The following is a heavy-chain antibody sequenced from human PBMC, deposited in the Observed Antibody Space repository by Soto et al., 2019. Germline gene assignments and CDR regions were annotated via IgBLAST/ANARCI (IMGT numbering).Heavy chain of an antibody. CDR1: GGTFSSYA. CDR3: ASHLVVDSSGYPTEFDY. Sequence: QVQLVQSGAEVKKPGSSVKVSCKASGGTFSSYAISWVRQAPGQGLEWMGGIIPIFGTANYGQKFQGRVTITADESTSTAYMELSSLRSEDTAVYYCASHLVVDSSGYPTEFDYWGQGTLVTVSS. V-gene: IGHV1-69*01. CDR2: IIPIFGTA. D-gene: IGHD3-22*01. J-gene: IGHJ4*02.